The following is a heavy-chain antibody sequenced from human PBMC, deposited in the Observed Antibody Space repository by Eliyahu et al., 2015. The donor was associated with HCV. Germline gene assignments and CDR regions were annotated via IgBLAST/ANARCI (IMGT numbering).Heavy chain of an antibody. CDR1: GFIFRRXG. J-gene: IGHJ4*02. V-gene: IGHV3-33*01. D-gene: IGHD6-19*01. CDR2: IWDDGSNK. Sequence: QVQLVESGGGVVQPGXSLRLSCAASGFIFRRXGMHWVRQGPGKGLEWVAVIWDDGSNKDYADSVRGRFTISRDNSKNTLYLQMDSLRAEDTAVYFCARDQGSSGWVLRGNFDFWGQGALVTVSS. CDR3: ARDQGSSGWVLRGNFDF.